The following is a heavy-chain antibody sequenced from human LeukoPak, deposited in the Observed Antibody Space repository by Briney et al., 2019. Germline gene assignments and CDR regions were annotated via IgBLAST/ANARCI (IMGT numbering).Heavy chain of an antibody. Sequence: GGSLRLSCAASGFTFSSYGMHWGRQAPGKGLEWVAVIWYDGSKKYYEDSVKGRLTNSRNNSKNTLYLQMNRLRAEDTAVYYCARVAEEQLWLLDYWGQGTLVTVSS. D-gene: IGHD5-18*01. J-gene: IGHJ4*02. CDR1: GFTFSSYG. CDR2: IWYDGSKK. CDR3: ARVAEEQLWLLDY. V-gene: IGHV3-33*01.